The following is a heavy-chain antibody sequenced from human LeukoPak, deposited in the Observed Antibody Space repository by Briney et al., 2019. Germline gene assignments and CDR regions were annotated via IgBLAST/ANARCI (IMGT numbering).Heavy chain of an antibody. Sequence: SVNVSCKASGGTFSSYAISWVRQAPGQGLEWMGGIIPIFGTANYAQKFEGRVTITTDESTSTAYMELSSLRSEDTAVYYCARATLGYCSGGSCYSPFYYYYYMDVWGKGTTVTVSS. CDR1: GGTFSSYA. CDR2: IIPIFGTA. D-gene: IGHD2-15*01. V-gene: IGHV1-69*05. J-gene: IGHJ6*03. CDR3: ARATLGYCSGGSCYSPFYYYYYMDV.